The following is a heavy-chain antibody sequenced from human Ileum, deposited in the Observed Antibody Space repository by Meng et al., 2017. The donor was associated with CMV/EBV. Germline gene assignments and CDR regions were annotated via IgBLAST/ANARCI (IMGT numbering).Heavy chain of an antibody. D-gene: IGHD2-2*01. CDR1: GYTFTGYY. Sequence: KASGYTFTGYYMHWVRQAPGQGLEWMGWINPNSGGTNYAQKFQGRVTMTRDTSISTAYMELSRLRSDDTAVYYCASYGHFSSTSFDYWGQGTLVTVSS. V-gene: IGHV1-2*02. CDR3: ASYGHFSSTSFDY. CDR2: INPNSGGT. J-gene: IGHJ4*02.